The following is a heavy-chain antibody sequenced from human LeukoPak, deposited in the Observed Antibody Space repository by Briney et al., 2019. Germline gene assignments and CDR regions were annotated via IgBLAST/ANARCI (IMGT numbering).Heavy chain of an antibody. CDR2: ISYDANVK. V-gene: IGHV3-30*18. Sequence: GHSLRLSCAASAFTFSSYGMHWVRQAPGKGLEWVAVISYDANVKNYADSVKGRFTISRDNSKNTLFLQMNSLRGEDTAVYYCAKDRHPARTDGYYYDFWGQGTLVTVSS. D-gene: IGHD3-3*01. CDR1: AFTFSSYG. CDR3: AKDRHPARTDGYYYDF. J-gene: IGHJ4*02.